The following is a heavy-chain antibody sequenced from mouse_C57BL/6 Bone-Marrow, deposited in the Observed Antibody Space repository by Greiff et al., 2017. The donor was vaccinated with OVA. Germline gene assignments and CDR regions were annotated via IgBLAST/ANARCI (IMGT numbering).Heavy chain of an antibody. CDR3: ARRGRWLLRLRVFDY. V-gene: IGHV1-75*01. CDR1: GYTFTDYY. J-gene: IGHJ2*01. D-gene: IGHD2-3*01. CDR2: IFPGSGST. Sequence: QVQLQQSGPELVKPGASVKISCKASGYTFTDYYINWVKQRPGQGLEWIGWIFPGSGSTYYNEKFKGKATLTVDKSSSTAYMLLSSLTSEDSAVYFCARRGRWLLRLRVFDYWGQGTTLTVSS.